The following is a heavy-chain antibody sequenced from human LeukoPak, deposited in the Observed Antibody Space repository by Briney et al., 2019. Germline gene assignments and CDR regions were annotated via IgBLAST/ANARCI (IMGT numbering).Heavy chain of an antibody. CDR2: IKQDGSEK. J-gene: IGHJ4*02. CDR1: GFTFCSYW. V-gene: IGHV3-7*01. D-gene: IGHD2-2*01. Sequence: PGGSLRLSCAASGFTFCSYWMSWVRQAPGKGLEWVANIKQDGSEKYYVDSVKGRFTISRDNAKNSLYLQMNSLRAEDTAVYYCARDLSGGNCSSTSCRKRFDYWGQGTLVTVSS. CDR3: ARDLSGGNCSSTSCRKRFDY.